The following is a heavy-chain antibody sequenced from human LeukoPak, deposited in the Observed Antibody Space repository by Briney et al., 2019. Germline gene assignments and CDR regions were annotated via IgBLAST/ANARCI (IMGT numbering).Heavy chain of an antibody. Sequence: PGRSLRLSCAASGFIFSSYAMHWVRQAPGKGLEWVAVISYDGSNKYYADSVKGRFTISRDNSKNTLYLQMNSLRAEDTAVYYCARDGYSSGWYVGWFDPWGQGTLVTVSS. J-gene: IGHJ5*02. CDR1: GFIFSSYA. D-gene: IGHD6-19*01. V-gene: IGHV3-30*04. CDR2: ISYDGSNK. CDR3: ARDGYSSGWYVGWFDP.